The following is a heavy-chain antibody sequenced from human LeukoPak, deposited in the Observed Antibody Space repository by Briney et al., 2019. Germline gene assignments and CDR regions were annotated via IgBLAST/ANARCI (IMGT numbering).Heavy chain of an antibody. CDR1: GFTFSSYE. J-gene: IGHJ3*02. D-gene: IGHD5-24*01. Sequence: GGSLRLSCAASGFTFSSYEMNWVRQAPGKGLEWVSYISSSGSTIYYADSVKGRFTISRDNAKNSLYLQMNSLRAEDMAVYYCARATEEMATTRGAFDIWGQGTMVTVSS. V-gene: IGHV3-48*03. CDR3: ARATEEMATTRGAFDI. CDR2: ISSSGSTI.